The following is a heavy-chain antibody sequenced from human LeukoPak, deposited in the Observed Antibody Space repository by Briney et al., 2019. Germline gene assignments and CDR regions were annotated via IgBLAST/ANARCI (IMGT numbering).Heavy chain of an antibody. CDR2: IKQDGSEK. Sequence: PGGSLRLSCAASGFTFSSYWMSWVRQAPGKGLEWVANIKQDGSEKYYVDSVKGRFTISRDNAKNSLYLQMNSLRAEDTAVYYCARDARRRYYYDSSGYYYVSWGQGTLVTVSS. V-gene: IGHV3-7*01. CDR3: ARDARRRYYYDSSGYYYVS. J-gene: IGHJ4*02. D-gene: IGHD3-22*01. CDR1: GFTFSSYW.